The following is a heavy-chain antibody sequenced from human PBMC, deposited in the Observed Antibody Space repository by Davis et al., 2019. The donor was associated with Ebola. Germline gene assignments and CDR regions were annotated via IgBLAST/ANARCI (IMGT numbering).Heavy chain of an antibody. CDR3: ARLGPATPDY. D-gene: IGHD2-15*01. CDR1: GFTFSSYA. CDR2: ISYDGSNK. J-gene: IGHJ4*02. V-gene: IGHV3-30*04. Sequence: PGGSLRLSCAASGFTFSSYAMHWVRQAPGKGLEWVAVISYDGSNKYYADSVKGRFTISRDNSKNTLYLQMNSLRAEDTAVYYCARLGPATPDYWGQGTLVTVSS.